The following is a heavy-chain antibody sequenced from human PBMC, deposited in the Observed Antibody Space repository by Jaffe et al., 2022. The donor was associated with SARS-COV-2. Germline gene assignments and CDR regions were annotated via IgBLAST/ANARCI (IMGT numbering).Heavy chain of an antibody. CDR3: AKVMWELPERGDAFDI. CDR2: ISGSGGST. Sequence: EVQLLESGGGLVQPGGSLRLSCAASGFTFSSYAMSWVRQAPGKGLEWVSAISGSGGSTYYADSVKGRFTISRDNSKNTLYLQMNSLRAEDTAVYYCAKVMWELPERGDAFDIWGQGTMVTVSS. V-gene: IGHV3-23*01. CDR1: GFTFSSYA. D-gene: IGHD1-26*01. J-gene: IGHJ3*02.